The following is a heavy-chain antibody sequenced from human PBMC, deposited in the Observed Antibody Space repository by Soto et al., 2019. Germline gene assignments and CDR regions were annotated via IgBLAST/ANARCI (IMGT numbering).Heavy chain of an antibody. CDR2: ISWNSGSI. J-gene: IGHJ6*02. CDR1: GFTFDDYA. CDR3: AKDVDYNYSYGMDV. V-gene: IGHV3-9*01. Sequence: EVQLVESGGGLVQPGRSLRLSCAASGFTFDDYAMHWVRQAPGKGLEWVSGISWNSGSIGYADSVKGRFTISRDNAKNSLYLQMHSLRAEDTALYYCAKDVDYNYSYGMDVWGQGTTVTVSS. D-gene: IGHD3-9*01.